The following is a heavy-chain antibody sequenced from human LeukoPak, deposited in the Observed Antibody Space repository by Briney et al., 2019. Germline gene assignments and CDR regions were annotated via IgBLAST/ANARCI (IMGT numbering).Heavy chain of an antibody. CDR1: GFTFNNYN. V-gene: IGHV3-48*04. CDR2: ISTSSDTV. Sequence: PGGSLRLSCAASGFTFNNYNLKWVRQATGKGLEWVSYISTSSDTVFYADSVKGRFTISRDNAKNSLYLQMNSLTAEDTAVYYCARGGDPDYWGQGTLVTVSS. D-gene: IGHD2-21*02. CDR3: ARGGDPDY. J-gene: IGHJ4*02.